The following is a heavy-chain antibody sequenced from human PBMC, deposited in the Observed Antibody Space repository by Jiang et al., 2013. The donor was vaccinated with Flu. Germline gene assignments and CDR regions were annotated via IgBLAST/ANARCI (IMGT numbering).Heavy chain of an antibody. D-gene: IGHD2-15*01. V-gene: IGHV3-23*01. CDR2: IDPSGGST. CDR3: AKDSPILTS. Sequence: VQLLESGGGLVQPGGCLRLSCAASGMTFSAYGMSWVRQAPGKGLEWVSAIDPSGGSTYYADPVKGRFTISRDNSKNTLYLQMTSLRAEDTAIYYCAKDSPILTSWGQGTPVTVSS. CDR1: GMTFSAYG. J-gene: IGHJ4*02.